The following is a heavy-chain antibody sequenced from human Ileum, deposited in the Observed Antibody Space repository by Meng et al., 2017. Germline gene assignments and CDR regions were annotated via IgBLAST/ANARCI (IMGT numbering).Heavy chain of an antibody. V-gene: IGHV4-4*02. CDR2: ISHSGSA. CDR3: ARHGGYSQDF. Sequence: QVQLQESGPGLVRPSGTLSLTCAVSSGSISSNTYWSWVRQPPGKGLEWIGQISHSGSAYYNPSLKSRVTTSVDKSKSQFSLMLTSVTAADTAIYYCARHGGYSQDFWGQGTLVTVSS. J-gene: IGHJ4*02. CDR1: SGSISSNTY. D-gene: IGHD4-23*01.